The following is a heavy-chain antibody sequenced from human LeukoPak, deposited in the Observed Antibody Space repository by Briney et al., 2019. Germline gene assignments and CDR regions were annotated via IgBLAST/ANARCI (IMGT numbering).Heavy chain of an antibody. V-gene: IGHV3-20*04. Sequence: RPGGSLRLSCAASGFTFDDYGMSWVRQAPGKGLEWVSGINWNGGSTGYADSVKGRFTISRGNAKNSLYLQMNSLRAEDTALYYCARGSIVVVTAISDAFDIWGQGTMVTVSS. CDR2: INWNGGST. D-gene: IGHD2-21*02. CDR1: GFTFDDYG. J-gene: IGHJ3*02. CDR3: ARGSIVVVTAISDAFDI.